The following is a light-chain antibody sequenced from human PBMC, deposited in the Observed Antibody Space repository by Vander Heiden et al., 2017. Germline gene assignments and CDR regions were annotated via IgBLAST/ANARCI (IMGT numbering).Light chain of an antibody. J-gene: IGLJ2*01. CDR2: DVS. Sequence: QSALTQPASVSGSPGQSITISCTATSSDCGNFVHVSWYQQRPGKAPKLMIYDVSNRPSGVSHRFAGSKSDNTAALTISGLQAEDDADYYCNSFTAGSTLVIFGGGTKLTVL. CDR1: SSDCGNFVH. V-gene: IGLV2-14*03. CDR3: NSFTAGSTLVI.